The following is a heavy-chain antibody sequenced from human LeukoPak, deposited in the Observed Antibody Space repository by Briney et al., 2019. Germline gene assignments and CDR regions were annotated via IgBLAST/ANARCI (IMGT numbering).Heavy chain of an antibody. J-gene: IGHJ3*02. Sequence: PGGSLRLSCAASGFTLIDQFMDWVRQAPGKGLEWIGRSRNRANSHTTEYAASVKGRFTVSRDDSGNLMYLQMNSLKIEDTAVYFCTRDGGSSGNTAFDIWGQGTEVTVSS. CDR1: GFTLIDQF. CDR2: SRNRANSHTT. CDR3: TRDGGSSGNTAFDI. V-gene: IGHV3-72*01. D-gene: IGHD6-19*01.